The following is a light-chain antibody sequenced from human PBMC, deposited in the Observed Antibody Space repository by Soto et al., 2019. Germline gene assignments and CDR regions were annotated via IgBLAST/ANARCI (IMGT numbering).Light chain of an antibody. CDR3: QQQGT. V-gene: IGKV3-20*01. J-gene: IGKJ2*01. CDR1: RSLSSSY. Sequence: EIVLTQSPCTLSLSPGERATLSCRASRSLSSSYVVWYQQKPGQAPRLLIYAASRSATGIPDRFSGSGSATEYTLTLSILEPEDFAVYYCQQQGTFGQGTKLEIK. CDR2: AAS.